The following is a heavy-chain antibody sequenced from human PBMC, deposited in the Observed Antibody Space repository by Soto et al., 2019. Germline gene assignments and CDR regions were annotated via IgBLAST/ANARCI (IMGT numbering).Heavy chain of an antibody. Sequence: SETLSLTCAVYGGSFSGYYWSWIRQPPGKGLEWIGEINHSGSTNYNPSLKSRVTISVDTSKNQFSLKLSSVTAADTAVYYCARVVVATSGWFDPWGQGTLVTVSS. CDR2: INHSGST. J-gene: IGHJ5*02. CDR3: ARVVVATSGWFDP. D-gene: IGHD2-15*01. V-gene: IGHV4-34*01. CDR1: GGSFSGYY.